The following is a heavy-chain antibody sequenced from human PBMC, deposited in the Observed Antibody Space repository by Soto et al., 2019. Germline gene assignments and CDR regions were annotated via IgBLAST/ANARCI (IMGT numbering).Heavy chain of an antibody. CDR2: IIPIFGTA. D-gene: IGHD3-10*01. CDR1: GGTFSSYA. V-gene: IGHV1-69*06. J-gene: IGHJ4*02. Sequence: GASVKVSCKASGGTFSSYAISWVRQAPGQGLKWMGGIIPIFGTANYAQKFQGRVTITADKSTSTAYMELSSLRSEDTAVYYCARAVYGSGSYYGPRIDYWGQGTLVTVSS. CDR3: ARAVYGSGSYYGPRIDY.